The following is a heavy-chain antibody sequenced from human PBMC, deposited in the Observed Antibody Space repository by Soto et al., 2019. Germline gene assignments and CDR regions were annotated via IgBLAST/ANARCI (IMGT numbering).Heavy chain of an antibody. CDR1: GYTFTAYW. V-gene: IGHV5-51*01. J-gene: IGHJ3*02. D-gene: IGHD6-25*01. CDR2: IYPGDSDT. Sequence: SLKISCKGSGYTFTAYWIGWVRQMPGKGLEWMGIIYPGDSDTRYSPSFQGQVTISADKSITTAYLQWSSLKASDTAMFYCARGGYSGNSKDPFYIWGPGTMVTVSS. CDR3: ARGGYSGNSKDPFYI.